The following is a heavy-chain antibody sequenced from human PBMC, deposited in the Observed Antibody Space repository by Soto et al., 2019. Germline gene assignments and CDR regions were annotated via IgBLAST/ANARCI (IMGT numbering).Heavy chain of an antibody. J-gene: IGHJ4*02. Sequence: PGGSLRLSCAASGFTVSSNYMSWVRQAPGKGLEWVSVIYSGGSTYYADSVKGRFTISRDNSKNTLYLQMNSLRAEDTAVYYCARDAVSFGYYFDYWGQGTLVTVSS. V-gene: IGHV3-53*01. CDR1: GFTVSSNY. CDR3: ARDAVSFGYYFDY. CDR2: IYSGGST. D-gene: IGHD3-16*01.